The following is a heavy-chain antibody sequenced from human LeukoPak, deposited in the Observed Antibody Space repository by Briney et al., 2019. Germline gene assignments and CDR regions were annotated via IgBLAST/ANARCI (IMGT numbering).Heavy chain of an antibody. V-gene: IGHV3-9*01. CDR1: GFTFDDYA. J-gene: IGHJ3*02. Sequence: GGSLRLSCAASGFTFDDYAMHWVRQAPGKGLEWVSGISWNSGSIGYADSVKGRFTIFRDNAKNSLYLQMNSLRAEDTALYYCAKATGYSYGLDAFDIWGQGTMVTVSS. D-gene: IGHD5-18*01. CDR2: ISWNSGSI. CDR3: AKATGYSYGLDAFDI.